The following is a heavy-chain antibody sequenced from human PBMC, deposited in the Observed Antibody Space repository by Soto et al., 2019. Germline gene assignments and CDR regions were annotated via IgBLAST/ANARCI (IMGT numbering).Heavy chain of an antibody. CDR2: IGAADDP. CDR1: GFTSSAYD. V-gene: IGHV3-13*05. J-gene: IGHJ6*02. D-gene: IGHD2-21*01. CDR3: ARAYSGRLPRRADYYFAMDV. Sequence: GGSLRLSCEVSGFTSSAYDMHWVRQATGKGLEWVSAIGAADDPYYLGSVKGRFTISRENARNSFYLQVNNLRAGDTAVYYCARAYSGRLPRRADYYFAMDVWGQGTTVTVSS.